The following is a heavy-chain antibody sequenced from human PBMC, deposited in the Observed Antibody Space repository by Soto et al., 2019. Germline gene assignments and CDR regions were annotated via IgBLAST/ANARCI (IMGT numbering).Heavy chain of an antibody. CDR2: ISSSSSTI. J-gene: IGHJ3*02. Sequence: PGGSLRLSCAASGFTFSSYSMNWVRQAPGKGLEWVSYISSSSSTIYYADSVKGRFTISRDNAKNSLYLQMNSLRDEDTAVYYCARAPISMIVVLISQLAFDIWGQATMVTVSS. D-gene: IGHD3-22*01. CDR3: ARAPISMIVVLISQLAFDI. V-gene: IGHV3-48*02. CDR1: GFTFSSYS.